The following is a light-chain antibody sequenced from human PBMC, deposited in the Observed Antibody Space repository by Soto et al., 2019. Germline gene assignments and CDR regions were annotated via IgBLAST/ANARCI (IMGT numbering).Light chain of an antibody. CDR1: NSNIGAGYD. J-gene: IGLJ2*01. Sequence: QSVLTQPPSVSGAPGQRVTISCTGSNSNIGAGYDVHWYQHFPGTAPRLLIYNNTNRPSGVPDRFSGSKSGTSASLAITGLQAEDEAVYYCQSYDSNFLTMIFGVGTKLTVL. V-gene: IGLV1-40*01. CDR2: NNT. CDR3: QSYDSNFLTMI.